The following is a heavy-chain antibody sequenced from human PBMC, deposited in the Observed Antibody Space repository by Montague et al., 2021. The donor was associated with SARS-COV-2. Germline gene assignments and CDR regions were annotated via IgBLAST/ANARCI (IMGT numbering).Heavy chain of an antibody. V-gene: IGHV3-33*01. CDR3: ARDYGDYYYYYMDV. J-gene: IGHJ6*03. D-gene: IGHD4-17*01. CDR1: GFTFSSYG. CDR2: IWYDGSNK. Sequence: SLRLSCAASGFTFSSYGMHWVRQAPGKGLEWVAVIWYDGSNKYYADSVKGRFTISRDNSKNTLYLQMNSLRAEDTAAYYCARDYGDYYYYYMDVWGKGTTVTVSS.